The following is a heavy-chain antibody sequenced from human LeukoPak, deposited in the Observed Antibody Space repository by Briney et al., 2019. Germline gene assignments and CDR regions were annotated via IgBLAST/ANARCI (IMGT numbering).Heavy chain of an antibody. D-gene: IGHD3-3*01. Sequence: SETLSLTCAVSGYSISSGYYWGWIRQPPGKGLEWIGSIYHSGSTYYNPSLKSRVTISVDTSKNQFSLKLSSVTAAHTAVYYCARHAPKYYDFWSGYSSDNWFDPWGQGTLVTVSS. V-gene: IGHV4-38-2*01. CDR1: GYSISSGYY. CDR2: IYHSGST. J-gene: IGHJ5*02. CDR3: ARHAPKYYDFWSGYSSDNWFDP.